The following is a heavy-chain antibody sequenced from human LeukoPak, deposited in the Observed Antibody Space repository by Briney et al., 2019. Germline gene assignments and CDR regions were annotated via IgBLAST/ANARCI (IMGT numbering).Heavy chain of an antibody. CDR1: GGSISSGGYS. J-gene: IGHJ2*01. CDR2: IYHSGST. CDR3: ARLVVVPAAILGNYWYFDL. V-gene: IGHV4-30-2*03. Sequence: PSETLSLTCAVSGGSISSGGYSWSWIRQPPGKGLEWIGYIYHSGSTYYNPSLKSRVTISVDTSKNQFSLKLSSVTAADTAVYYCARLVVVPAAILGNYWYFDLWGRGTLVTVSS. D-gene: IGHD2-2*02.